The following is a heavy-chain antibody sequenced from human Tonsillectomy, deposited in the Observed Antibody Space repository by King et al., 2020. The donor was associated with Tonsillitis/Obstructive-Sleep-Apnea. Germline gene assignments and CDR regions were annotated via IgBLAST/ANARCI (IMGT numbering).Heavy chain of an antibody. V-gene: IGHV3-23*04. CDR1: GFTFSNYA. Sequence: VQLVESGGGLVQPGGSLRLSCAGSGFTFSNYAMSWVRQAPGKGLEWVSGISGTGAATYYADSVKGRFTITRDNSKNTVYLRMNSLRAEDTAQYYCAKGYCSATSCCFDYWGQGALVTVSS. CDR3: AKGYCSATSCCFDY. D-gene: IGHD2-2*01. J-gene: IGHJ4*02. CDR2: ISGTGAAT.